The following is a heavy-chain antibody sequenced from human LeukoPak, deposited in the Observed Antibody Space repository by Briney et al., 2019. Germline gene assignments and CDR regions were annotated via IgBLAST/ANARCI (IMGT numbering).Heavy chain of an antibody. J-gene: IGHJ3*02. CDR1: GFTFSSYS. CDR3: ARDGGPRRLDAFDI. CDR2: ISSSSSTI. Sequence: GGSLRLSCAASGFTFSSYSMNWVRQAPGKGLEWVSYISSSSSTIYYADSVKGRFTISRDNAKNSLYLQMNSLRAEDTAVYYCARDGGPRRLDAFDIWGQGTMVTVSS. V-gene: IGHV3-48*01. D-gene: IGHD3-3*01.